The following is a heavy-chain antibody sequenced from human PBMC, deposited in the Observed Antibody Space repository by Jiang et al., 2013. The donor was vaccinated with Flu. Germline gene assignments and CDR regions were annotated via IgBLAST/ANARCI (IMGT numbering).Heavy chain of an antibody. CDR3: TTDGSVTTVTTYFAFDI. V-gene: IGHV3-15*01. CDR2: GGTT. J-gene: IGHJ3*02. Sequence: GGTTDYAAPVKGRFTISRDDSKNTLYLQMNSLKTEDTAVYYCTTDGSVTTVTTYFAFDIWGQGTMVTVSS. D-gene: IGHD4-17*01.